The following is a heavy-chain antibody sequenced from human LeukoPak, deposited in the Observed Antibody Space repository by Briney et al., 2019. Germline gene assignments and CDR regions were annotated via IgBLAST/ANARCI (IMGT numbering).Heavy chain of an antibody. V-gene: IGHV1-2*03. Sequence: LGASVTVSCKASGYTFTGYYMHWVRQAPGQGLEWMGWINPNSGGTNYAQKFQGRVTMTRDTSISTAYMELSRLRSDDTAVYYCARGLGSSWFLYGVPGAFDIWGQGTMVTVSS. CDR2: INPNSGGT. CDR1: GYTFTGYY. CDR3: ARGLGSSWFLYGVPGAFDI. J-gene: IGHJ3*02. D-gene: IGHD6-13*01.